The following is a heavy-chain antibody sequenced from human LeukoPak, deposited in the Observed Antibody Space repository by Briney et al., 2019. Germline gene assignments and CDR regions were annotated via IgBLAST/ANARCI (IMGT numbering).Heavy chain of an antibody. V-gene: IGHV4-34*01. J-gene: IGHJ6*03. D-gene: IGHD3-22*01. CDR2: INHSGST. CDR1: GFTFSNAW. CDR3: ARQSAGFVDSSGYYFTPPSYYYMDV. Sequence: GSLRLSCAASGFTFSNAWMSWVRQPPGKGLEWIGEINHSGSTNYNPSLKSRVTMSVDTSKNQFSLKMNSVTAADTSVYYCARQSAGFVDSSGYYFTPPSYYYMDVWGEGTTVTVSS.